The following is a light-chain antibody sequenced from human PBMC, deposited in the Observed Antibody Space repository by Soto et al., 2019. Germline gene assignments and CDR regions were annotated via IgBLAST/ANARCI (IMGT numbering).Light chain of an antibody. CDR2: DND. CDR1: RSNIGDNS. Sequence: QSALTQPPSVSAAPGQKVTISCSGGRSNIGDNSVSWYQQLPGEAPKLLIDDNDLRPSGIPDRFTGSRSGTSATLAITGLQTGDEADYYCGTWDDRLNGYVFGTGTKLTVL. V-gene: IGLV1-51*01. J-gene: IGLJ1*01. CDR3: GTWDDRLNGYV.